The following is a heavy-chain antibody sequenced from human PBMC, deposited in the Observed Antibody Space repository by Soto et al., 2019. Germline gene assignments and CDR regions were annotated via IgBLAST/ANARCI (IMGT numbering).Heavy chain of an antibody. J-gene: IGHJ3*02. CDR3: ACTNSVFHPNDAFDI. Sequence: GASVKVSCKASGYTFTSYGISWVRQAPGQGLEWMGWISAYNGNTNYAQKLQGRVTMTTDTSTSTAYMELRSLRSDDTAVYYCACTNSVFHPNDAFDIWGQGTMVTVSS. CDR1: GYTFTSYG. D-gene: IGHD2-8*01. V-gene: IGHV1-18*04. CDR2: ISAYNGNT.